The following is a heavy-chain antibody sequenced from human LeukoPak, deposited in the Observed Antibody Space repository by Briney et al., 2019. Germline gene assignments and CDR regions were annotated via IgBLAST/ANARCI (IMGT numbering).Heavy chain of an antibody. V-gene: IGHV4-59*11. D-gene: IGHD3-3*01. J-gene: IGHJ2*01. CDR2: IYYSGST. Sequence: SETLSLTCTVSGGSISSHYWSWIRQPPGKGLEWIGYIYYSGSTNYNPSLKSRVTISVDTSKNQFSLKLSSVTAADTAVYYCARLVIDFWSGHYWYFDLWGRGTLVTVSS. CDR3: ARLVIDFWSGHYWYFDL. CDR1: GGSISSHY.